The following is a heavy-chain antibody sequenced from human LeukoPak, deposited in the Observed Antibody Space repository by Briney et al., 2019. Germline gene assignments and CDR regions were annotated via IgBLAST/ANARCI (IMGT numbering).Heavy chain of an antibody. CDR2: INPNSGGT. J-gene: IGHJ4*02. CDR1: GYTFTGYY. V-gene: IGHV1-2*02. CDR3: ARGHYDSRGYYHIDY. D-gene: IGHD3-22*01. Sequence: ASVKVSCKASGYTFTGYYLHWVRQAPGQGLEYMGWINPNSGGTNYAQKFQGRVTMTRDTSISTAYMELSRLRSDDTAVYYCARGHYDSRGYYHIDYWGQGTLVTVSS.